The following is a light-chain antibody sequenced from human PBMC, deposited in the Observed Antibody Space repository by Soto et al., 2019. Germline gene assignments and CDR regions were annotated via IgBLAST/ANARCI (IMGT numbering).Light chain of an antibody. CDR1: SGSVSTSYY. J-gene: IGLJ1*01. Sequence: QTVVTQEPSFSVSPGGTVTLTCGLSSGSVSTSYYPSWYQQTPGQAPRTLIYSTNTRSSGVPDRFSGPILGNKAALTITGAQADDESDYYCVLYVGGGIWVFGTGTKLTVL. V-gene: IGLV8-61*01. CDR3: VLYVGGGIWV. CDR2: STN.